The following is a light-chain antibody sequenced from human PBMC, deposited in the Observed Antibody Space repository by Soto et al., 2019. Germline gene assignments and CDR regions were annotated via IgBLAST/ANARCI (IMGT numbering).Light chain of an antibody. CDR3: SSYTSSITRV. V-gene: IGLV2-14*01. CDR2: DVS. CDR1: SSDVGGYNY. Sequence: QPVLTQPASVSGSPGQSIAISCTGTSSDVGGYNYVSWYQLHPDKAPKLIIYDVSNRPSGVSNRFSGSKSGNTASLTISGLQPEDEADYYCSSYTSSITRVFGTGTKVTVL. J-gene: IGLJ1*01.